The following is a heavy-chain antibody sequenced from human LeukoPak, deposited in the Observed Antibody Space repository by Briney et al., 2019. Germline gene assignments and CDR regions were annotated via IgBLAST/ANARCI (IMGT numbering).Heavy chain of an antibody. V-gene: IGHV3-9*01. CDR3: AKDAYSYGPRGLFDY. D-gene: IGHD5-18*01. CDR2: ISWNSGSI. J-gene: IGHJ4*02. CDR1: GFTFDDYA. Sequence: PGRSLRLSCAASGFTFDDYAMHWVRQAPGKGLEWVSGISWNSGSIGYADSVKGRFTISRDNAKNSLYLQTNSLRAEDTALYYCAKDAYSYGPRGLFDYWGQGTLVTVSS.